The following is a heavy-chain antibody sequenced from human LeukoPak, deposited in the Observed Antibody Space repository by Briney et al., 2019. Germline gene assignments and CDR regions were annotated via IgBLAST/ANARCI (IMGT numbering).Heavy chain of an antibody. D-gene: IGHD3-22*01. CDR2: IKQDGSEK. CDR3: ARDLSGHDSSGYYY. CDR1: GFTFNNFW. J-gene: IGHJ4*02. V-gene: IGHV3-7*01. Sequence: QAGGSLRLSCAASGFTFNNFWMSWVRQAPGKGLEWVANIKQDGSEKYYVDSVKGRFTISRDNAKNSLYLQMNSLRAEDTAVYYCARDLSGHDSSGYYYWGQGTRVTVSS.